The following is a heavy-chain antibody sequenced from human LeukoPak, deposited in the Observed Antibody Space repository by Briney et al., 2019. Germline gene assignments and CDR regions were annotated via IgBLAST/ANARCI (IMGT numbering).Heavy chain of an antibody. CDR2: IIPIFGTA. V-gene: IGHV1-69*05. J-gene: IGHJ4*02. CDR1: GGTFSSYA. Sequence: GASVKVSCKASGGTFSSYAISWVRQAHGQGLEWMGGIIPIFGTANYAQKFQGRVTITTDESTSTAYMELSSLRSEDTAVYYCARGVGGEPFDYWGQGTLVTVSS. CDR3: ARGVGGEPFDY. D-gene: IGHD1-14*01.